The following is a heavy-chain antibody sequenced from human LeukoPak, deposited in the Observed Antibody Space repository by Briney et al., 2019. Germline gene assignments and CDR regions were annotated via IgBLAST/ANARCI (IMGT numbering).Heavy chain of an antibody. Sequence: PSETLSLTCAVYGGSFSGYYWSWIRQPPGKGLEWIGEINHSGSTNYNPSLKSRVTISVDTSKNQFSLKLSSVTAADTAVYYCARGGMVTTWVDYYYMDVWGKGTTVTVSS. D-gene: IGHD4-17*01. CDR1: GGSFSGYY. CDR3: ARGGMVTTWVDYYYMDV. CDR2: INHSGST. J-gene: IGHJ6*03. V-gene: IGHV4-34*01.